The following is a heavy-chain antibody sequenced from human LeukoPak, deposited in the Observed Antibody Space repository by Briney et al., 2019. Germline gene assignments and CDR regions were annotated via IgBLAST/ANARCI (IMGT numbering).Heavy chain of an antibody. CDR1: GFTFSSYA. CDR2: ITNNGTTI. Sequence: GGSLRLSCAASGFTFSSYAMNWVRQAPGKGLEWVSYITNNGTTIYYADSVKGPFTISRDNAENSLYLQMNSLRAEDTAIYYCARDQWLAYYYHGMDVWGQGTTVTVSS. D-gene: IGHD6-19*01. CDR3: ARDQWLAYYYHGMDV. V-gene: IGHV3-48*03. J-gene: IGHJ6*02.